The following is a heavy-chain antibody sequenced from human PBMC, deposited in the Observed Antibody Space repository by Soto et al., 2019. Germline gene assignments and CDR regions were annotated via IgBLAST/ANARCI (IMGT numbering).Heavy chain of an antibody. CDR1: GGTFSSYA. CDR3: ARVLVPVNYYGMDV. CDR2: IIPIFGTA. V-gene: IGHV1-69*13. D-gene: IGHD2-2*01. J-gene: IGHJ6*02. Sequence: SVKVSCKASGGTFSSYAISWVRQAPGQGLEWMGGIIPIFGTANYAQKFQGRVTITADESTGTAYMELSSLRSEDTAVYYCARVLVPVNYYGMDVWGQGTTVTVS.